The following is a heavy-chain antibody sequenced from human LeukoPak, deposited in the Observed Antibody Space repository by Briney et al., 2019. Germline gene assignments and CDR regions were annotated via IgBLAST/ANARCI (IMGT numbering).Heavy chain of an antibody. D-gene: IGHD2-2*01. Sequence: GGSLRLSCAASGFIFSSYSMNWVRQAPGKGLEWVSYISSSTSTIYYADSVKGRFTISRDNAKNSLYLRMNSLRAEDTAVYYCATLSRPFDYWGQGTLVTVSS. J-gene: IGHJ4*02. CDR2: ISSSTSTI. CDR3: ATLSRPFDY. CDR1: GFIFSSYS. V-gene: IGHV3-48*01.